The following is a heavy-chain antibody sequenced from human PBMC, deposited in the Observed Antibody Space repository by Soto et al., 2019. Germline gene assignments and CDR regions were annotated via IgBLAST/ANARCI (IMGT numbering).Heavy chain of an antibody. Sequence: QVQLVQSGAEVKKPGASVKVSCKASGYTFTGYYMHWVRQAPGQGLEWMGWINPNSGGTNYAQKFQGRVTMTRDTSISTAYMVVSRLRSDDTAVYYCATEGIVATMRGDSSGAGFDYWGQGTLVTVSS. CDR2: INPNSGGT. CDR3: ATEGIVATMRGDSSGAGFDY. D-gene: IGHD5-12*01. J-gene: IGHJ4*02. V-gene: IGHV1-2*02. CDR1: GYTFTGYY.